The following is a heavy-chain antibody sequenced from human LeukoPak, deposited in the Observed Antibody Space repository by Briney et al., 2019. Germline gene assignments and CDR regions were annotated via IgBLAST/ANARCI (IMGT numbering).Heavy chain of an antibody. D-gene: IGHD3-22*01. Sequence: GASVKVSCKASGYTFTNSMNWVRQAPGQGLEWLGWINTNTGNPTYAQGFTGRFVFSLDTSVNTAYLQISSLKAEDTAVYYCARVVHPYDYESSGLTYDAFDIWGQGTMVTVSS. CDR1: GYTFTNS. J-gene: IGHJ3*02. CDR2: INTNTGNP. V-gene: IGHV7-4-1*02. CDR3: ARVVHPYDYESSGLTYDAFDI.